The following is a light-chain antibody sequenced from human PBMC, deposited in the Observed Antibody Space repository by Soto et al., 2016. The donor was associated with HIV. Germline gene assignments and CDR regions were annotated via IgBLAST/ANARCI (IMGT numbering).Light chain of an antibody. V-gene: IGLV3-21*02. Sequence: SYVLTQPPSLSVAPRQTARITCGGNNVGSKSVQWYQQKPGQAPVLVVYDDSDRPSGIPERFSGSNSGNTATLSISRVEAGDEADYYCQVWDASTDFVVFGGGTKLTVL. CDR2: DDS. CDR3: QVWDASTDFVV. CDR1: NVGSKS. J-gene: IGLJ2*01.